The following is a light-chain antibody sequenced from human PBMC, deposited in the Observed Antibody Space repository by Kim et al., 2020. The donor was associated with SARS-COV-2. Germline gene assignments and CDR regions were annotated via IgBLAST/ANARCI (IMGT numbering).Light chain of an antibody. J-gene: IGLJ2*01. CDR2: GKN. Sequence: ELTQDPAVSVALGQTVRITCQGDSLRTYYATWYQQKPGQAPILVIYGKNTRPSGIPDRFSGSTSGNTASLTITGTQAGDEADYYCNSRDSNDNVVFGGG. V-gene: IGLV3-19*01. CDR1: SLRTYY. CDR3: NSRDSNDNVV.